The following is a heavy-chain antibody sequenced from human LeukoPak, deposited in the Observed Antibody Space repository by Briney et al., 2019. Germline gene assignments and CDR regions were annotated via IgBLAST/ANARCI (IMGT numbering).Heavy chain of an antibody. V-gene: IGHV1-18*01. Sequence: ASVKVSCKASGYTFTSYGISWVRQAPGQGLERMGWISAYNGNTNYAQKLQGRVTMTTDTSTSTAYMELRSLRSDDTAVYYCARVPPPSYKTHDTPPTGYWGQGTLVTVSS. CDR3: ARVPPPSYKTHDTPPTGY. CDR2: ISAYNGNT. D-gene: IGHD1-1*01. J-gene: IGHJ4*02. CDR1: GYTFTSYG.